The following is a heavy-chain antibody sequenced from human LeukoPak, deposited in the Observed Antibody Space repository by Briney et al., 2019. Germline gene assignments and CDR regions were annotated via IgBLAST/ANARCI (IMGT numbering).Heavy chain of an antibody. V-gene: IGHV3-23*01. CDR1: GFDFSSFS. Sequence: GGSLRLSCAASGFDFSSFSMSWVRQAPGKGLEWVSAISGSGGSTYYADSVKGRFTISRDNSKNTLHLQMNSLRAEDTAVYYCAKFGAYSSSWYDAFDIWGQGTMVTVSS. CDR2: ISGSGGST. J-gene: IGHJ3*02. D-gene: IGHD6-13*01. CDR3: AKFGAYSSSWYDAFDI.